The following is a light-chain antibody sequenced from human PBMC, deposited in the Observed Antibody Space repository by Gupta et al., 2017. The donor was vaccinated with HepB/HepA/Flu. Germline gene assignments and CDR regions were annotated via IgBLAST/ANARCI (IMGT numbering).Light chain of an antibody. CDR2: GNS. CDR1: SSNIGAGYY. J-gene: IGLJ2*01. V-gene: IGLV1-40*01. Sequence: VTISCTGSSSNIGAGYYVHWYQQLPGTAPKLLIYGNSNRPSGVPDRFSGSKSGTSASLAITGLQAEDEADYYCQSYDSSLSGAVFGGGTKLTVL. CDR3: QSYDSSLSGAV.